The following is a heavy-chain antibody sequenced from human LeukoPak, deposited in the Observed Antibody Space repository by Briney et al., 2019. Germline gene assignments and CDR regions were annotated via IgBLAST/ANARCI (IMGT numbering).Heavy chain of an antibody. V-gene: IGHV3-21*01. CDR2: IGSSSSDI. CDR3: ARVGPWVNPDYYYYYMDV. CDR1: GFTFSSYC. J-gene: IGHJ6*03. D-gene: IGHD3-16*01. Sequence: GGSLRLSCVASGFTFSSYCVNWVGQAPGKGREGVSSIGSSSSDIHYADSVKGRFTISRANAENSLFLQMNSLRVEDTAVYYCARVGPWVNPDYYYYYMDVWGKGTTVTVSS.